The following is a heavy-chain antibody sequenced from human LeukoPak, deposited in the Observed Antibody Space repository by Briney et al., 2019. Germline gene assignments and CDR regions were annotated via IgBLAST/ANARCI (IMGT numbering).Heavy chain of an antibody. CDR3: AKEGRRDGYNFDY. Sequence: GGSLRLSCAASGFTFSTHGMHWVRQAPGKGLEWVAFIRYDGNNKYHTDSVKGRFTISRDNSKNTLYLQINSLRPEDTAVYYCAKEGRRDGYNFDYWGQGTLVTVSS. J-gene: IGHJ4*02. CDR1: GFTFSTHG. V-gene: IGHV3-30*02. CDR2: IRYDGNNK. D-gene: IGHD5-24*01.